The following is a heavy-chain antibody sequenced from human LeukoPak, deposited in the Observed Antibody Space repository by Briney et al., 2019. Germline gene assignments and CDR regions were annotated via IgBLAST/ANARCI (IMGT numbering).Heavy chain of an antibody. CDR2: ISSSGSTI. D-gene: IGHD3-3*01. CDR3: ARGVGDFWSAYYGLDY. J-gene: IGHJ4*02. V-gene: IGHV3-48*03. CDR1: GFTFSSYE. Sequence: HSGGSLRLSCAASGFTFSSYEMNWVRQAPGKGLEWVSYISSSGSTIYYADSVKGRFTISRDNAKNSLYLQMNSLRAEDTAVYYCARGVGDFWSAYYGLDYWGQGTLVTVSS.